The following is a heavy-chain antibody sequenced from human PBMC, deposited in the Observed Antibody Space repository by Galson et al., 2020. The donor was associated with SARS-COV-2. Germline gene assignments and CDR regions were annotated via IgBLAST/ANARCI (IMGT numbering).Heavy chain of an antibody. V-gene: IGHV4-31*03. D-gene: IGHD6-13*01. Sequence: SETLSLTCTVSGGSISSGGYYWSWIRQHPGKGLEWIGYIYYSGSTYYNPSLKSRVTISVDTSKNQFSLKLSSVTAADTAVYYCARMMAVRIAAAVDYWGQGTLVTVSS. CDR1: GGSISSGGYY. CDR2: IYYSGST. CDR3: ARMMAVRIAAAVDY. J-gene: IGHJ4*02.